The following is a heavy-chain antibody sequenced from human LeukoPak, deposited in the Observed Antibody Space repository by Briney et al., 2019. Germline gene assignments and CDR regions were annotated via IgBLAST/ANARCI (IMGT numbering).Heavy chain of an antibody. CDR1: GFTFSTYG. V-gene: IGHV3-30*03. Sequence: GGSLRLSCAASGFTFSTYGMHWVRQAPGKGLEWVAVISYDGTNKYYADSVKGRFTLSRDTSKNTLYLQMNSLRAEDTAVYYCLRDFDYWGQGTLVTVSS. CDR3: LRDFDY. J-gene: IGHJ4*02. CDR2: ISYDGTNK.